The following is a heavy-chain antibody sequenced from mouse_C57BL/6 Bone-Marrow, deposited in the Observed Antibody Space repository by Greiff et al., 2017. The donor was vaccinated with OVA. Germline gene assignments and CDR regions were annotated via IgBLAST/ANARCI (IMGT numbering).Heavy chain of an antibody. Sequence: EGQLQQAGPELVKPGASVKISCQASGYSFTDYNMNWVKQSNGKSLEWIGVINPNYGTTSYKQKFKGKATLTVDQSSSTAYMQLNSLTSEDSAVYYCARSGDYYGSRWYFDVWGTGTTVTVSS. CDR1: GYSFTDYN. J-gene: IGHJ1*03. D-gene: IGHD1-1*01. CDR3: ARSGDYYGSRWYFDV. V-gene: IGHV1-39*01. CDR2: INPNYGTT.